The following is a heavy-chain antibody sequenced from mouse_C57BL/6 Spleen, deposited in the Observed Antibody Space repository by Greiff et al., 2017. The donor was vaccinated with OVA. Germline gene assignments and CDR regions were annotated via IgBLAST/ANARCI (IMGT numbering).Heavy chain of an antibody. V-gene: IGHV1-9*01. Sequence: QVQLQQSGAELMKPGASVKLSCKATGYTFTGYWIEWVKQRPGHGLEWIGEILPGSGSTNYNEKFKGKATFTADTSSNTAYMQLSSLTTEDSAIYYCARRVVYDGYYGYAMDYWGQGTSVTVSS. CDR2: ILPGSGST. J-gene: IGHJ4*01. CDR1: GYTFTGYW. CDR3: ARRVVYDGYYGYAMDY. D-gene: IGHD2-3*01.